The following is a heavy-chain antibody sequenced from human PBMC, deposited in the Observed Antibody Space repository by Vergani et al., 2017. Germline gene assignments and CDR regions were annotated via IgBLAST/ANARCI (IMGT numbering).Heavy chain of an antibody. D-gene: IGHD6-6*01. CDR3: ATVGIATRRQGDY. J-gene: IGHJ4*02. V-gene: IGHV1-69*01. Sequence: QVQLVQSGAEVKKPGSSVKVSCKASGGTFSSYTINWVRQAPGQGLEWMGGIIPIFGTSNYAQKFQGRVTITADESTSTAYMELSSLTSEDTAVYYCATVGIATRRQGDYWGQGTLVTVSS. CDR2: IIPIFGTS. CDR1: GGTFSSYT.